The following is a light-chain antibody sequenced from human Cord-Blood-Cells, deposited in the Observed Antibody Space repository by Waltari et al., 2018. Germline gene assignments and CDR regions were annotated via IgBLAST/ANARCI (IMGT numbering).Light chain of an antibody. CDR2: GAS. CDR3: QQYGSSRT. J-gene: IGKJ1*01. V-gene: IGKV3-20*01. CDR1: RSVRRSY. Sequence: EIVLTQSPGTLSLSPGERATLSRRASRSVRRSYLAWYKQKPGQAPRLLIYGASSRATGIPDRFSGSGSGTDFTLTISRLEPEDFAVYYCQQYGSSRTFGQGTKVEIK.